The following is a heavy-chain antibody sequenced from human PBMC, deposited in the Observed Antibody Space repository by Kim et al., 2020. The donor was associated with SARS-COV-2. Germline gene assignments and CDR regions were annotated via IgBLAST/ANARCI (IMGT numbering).Heavy chain of an antibody. Sequence: DSASPVKGRFTSSRDDSKNMRYLQMNSLKTEDTAVYYCTTGGSATRGYDSWGQGTLVTVSS. J-gene: IGHJ5*01. CDR3: TTGGSATRGYDS. V-gene: IGHV3-15*01. D-gene: IGHD2-15*01.